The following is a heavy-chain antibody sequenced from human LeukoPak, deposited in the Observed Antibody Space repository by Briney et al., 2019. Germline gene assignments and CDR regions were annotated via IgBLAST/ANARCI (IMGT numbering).Heavy chain of an antibody. CDR3: ARGYYGSGIDYYYGMDV. CDR1: GFTFSSYS. D-gene: IGHD3-10*01. CDR2: ISSSSSYI. V-gene: IGHV3-21*01. Sequence: GGSLRLSCAASGFTFSSYSMNWVRQAPGKGLEWVSSISSSSSYIYYADSVKGRFTISRDNAKNSLYLQMNSLRAEDTAVYYCARGYYGSGIDYYYGMDVWGQGTTVTVSS. J-gene: IGHJ6*02.